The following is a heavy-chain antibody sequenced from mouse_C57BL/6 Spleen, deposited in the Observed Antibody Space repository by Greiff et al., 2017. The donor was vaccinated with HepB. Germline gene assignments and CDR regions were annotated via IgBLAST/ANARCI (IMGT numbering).Heavy chain of an antibody. CDR1: GYSFTSYY. D-gene: IGHD4-1*01. CDR3: ARSLTGSRYFDV. CDR2: ISYSGST. J-gene: IGHJ1*01. Sequence: EVKLVESGPGLAKPSQTLSLSCTASGYSFTSYYWNWIRKFPGNKLEYMGYISYSGSTYYKPSLKSRISITRDTSKTQNYLQLNSVTTEDTATYYCARSLTGSRYFDVWGQGTPVTVSS. V-gene: IGHV3-8*01.